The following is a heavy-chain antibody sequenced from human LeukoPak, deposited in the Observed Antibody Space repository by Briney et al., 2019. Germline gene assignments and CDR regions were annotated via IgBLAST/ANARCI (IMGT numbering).Heavy chain of an antibody. CDR2: IIPIFGTA. J-gene: IGHJ4*02. D-gene: IGHD3-3*01. CDR3: ARGTYYDFWKGNYFDY. V-gene: IGHV1-69*13. Sequence: SVKVSCKASGGTFSSYAISWVRQAPRQGLEWMGGIIPIFGTANYAQKFQGRVTITADESTSTAYMELSSLRSEDTAVYYCARGTYYDFWKGNYFDYWGQGTLVTVSS. CDR1: GGTFSSYA.